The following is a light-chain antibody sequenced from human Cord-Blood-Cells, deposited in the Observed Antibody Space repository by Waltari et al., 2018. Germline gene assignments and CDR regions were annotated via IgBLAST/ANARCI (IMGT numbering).Light chain of an antibody. Sequence: EIVMTQSPATLSVSPGARATLSCRASQSVSSNLAWYQQKPGQAPRHLISGASTRATGIPARFRGSGSGTEFTLTISSLQSEEFAVYYCQQYNNWPGTFGQGTKVEIK. CDR2: GAS. V-gene: IGKV3-15*01. J-gene: IGKJ1*01. CDR3: QQYNNWPGT. CDR1: QSVSSN.